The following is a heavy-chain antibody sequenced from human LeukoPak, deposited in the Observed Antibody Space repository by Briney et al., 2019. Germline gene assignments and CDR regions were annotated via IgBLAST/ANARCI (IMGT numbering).Heavy chain of an antibody. V-gene: IGHV4-34*08. D-gene: IGHD5-18*01. CDR1: GFTFSSYS. J-gene: IGHJ3*02. Sequence: GSLRLSCAASGFTFSSYSMNWIRQPPGKGLEWIGEINHSGSTNYNPSLKSRVTISVDTSKNQFSLKLSSVTAADTAVYYCALGYSDAFDIWGQGTMVTVSS. CDR2: INHSGST. CDR3: ALGYSDAFDI.